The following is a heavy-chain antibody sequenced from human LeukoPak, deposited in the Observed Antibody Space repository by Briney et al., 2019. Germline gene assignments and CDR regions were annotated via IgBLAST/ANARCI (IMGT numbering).Heavy chain of an antibody. CDR3: ARAQKGLRGAFDI. Sequence: ASVKVSCKASGYIFTKYVVHWVRQAPGQRPEWMGWIKAGNGDTKYSQNFQDRLTITRDTSASTAYMELSSLRSEDTAVYYCARAQKGLRGAFDIWGQGTMVTVSS. CDR1: GYIFTKYV. D-gene: IGHD5-12*01. CDR2: IKAGNGDT. V-gene: IGHV1-3*01. J-gene: IGHJ3*02.